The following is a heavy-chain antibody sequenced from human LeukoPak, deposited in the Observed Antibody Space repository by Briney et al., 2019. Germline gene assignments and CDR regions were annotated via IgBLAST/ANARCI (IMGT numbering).Heavy chain of an antibody. CDR2: KRYDGSNK. CDR1: GFTFSSYG. CDR3: AKGKSSSWFDAFDI. Sequence: GGSLRLSCAASGFTFSSYGMHWVRQAPGKGLEWVAFKRYDGSNKYYADSVKGRFTISRDNSKNTLYLQMNSLKTEDTAVYYCAKGKSSSWFDAFDIWGQGTMVTVSS. V-gene: IGHV3-30*02. J-gene: IGHJ3*02. D-gene: IGHD6-13*01.